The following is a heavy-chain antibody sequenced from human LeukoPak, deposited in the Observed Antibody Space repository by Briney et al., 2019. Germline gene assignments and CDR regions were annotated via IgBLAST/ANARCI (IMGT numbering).Heavy chain of an antibody. V-gene: IGHV3-23*01. CDR1: GFTFSSYA. Sequence: GGSLRLSCAASGFTFSSYAMSWVRQAPGKGLEWVSAISGSGGSTYYADSVKGRFTISRDNSKNTLYLQMNSLRAEDTAVYHCAKDPGGYSSSWYYLYYFDYWGQGTLVTVSS. CDR2: ISGSGGST. D-gene: IGHD6-13*01. J-gene: IGHJ4*02. CDR3: AKDPGGYSSSWYYLYYFDY.